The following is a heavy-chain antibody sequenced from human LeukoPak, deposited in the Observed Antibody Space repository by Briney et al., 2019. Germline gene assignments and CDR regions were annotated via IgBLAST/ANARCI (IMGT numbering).Heavy chain of an antibody. D-gene: IGHD5-18*01. CDR1: GFIFSSYS. V-gene: IGHV3-48*01. Sequence: GGSLRLSCAASGFIFSSYSMNWVRQAPGKGLEWVSYISSSSSTIYYADSVKGRFTISRDNAKNSLYLQMNSLRAEDTAVYYCAISGYSYGFDYWGQGTLVTVSS. CDR2: ISSSSSTI. CDR3: AISGYSYGFDY. J-gene: IGHJ4*02.